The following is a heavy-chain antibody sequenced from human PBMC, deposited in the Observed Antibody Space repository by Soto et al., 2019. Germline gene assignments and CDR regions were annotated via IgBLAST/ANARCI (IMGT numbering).Heavy chain of an antibody. Sequence: QVQLVQSGAEVKNLGASVKVSCKASGYSFTSYGISWVRQAPGQGLEWMGWVSTYTGDTNYIQKLQGRVSLTTDTSTTTAYMELRSLRSDGPAVYYCARPPGGRGPFDSWGQGTLVTVSS. J-gene: IGHJ4*02. CDR3: ARPPGGRGPFDS. V-gene: IGHV1-18*01. CDR2: VSTYTGDT. D-gene: IGHD3-10*01. CDR1: GYSFTSYG.